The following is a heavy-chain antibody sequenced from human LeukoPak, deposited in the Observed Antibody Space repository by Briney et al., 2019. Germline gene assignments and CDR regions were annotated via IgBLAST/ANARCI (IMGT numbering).Heavy chain of an antibody. V-gene: IGHV3-15*01. J-gene: IGHJ4*02. D-gene: IGHD6-19*01. CDR3: TTSPYPWLVRGDY. CDR2: IKSKTDGGTT. Sequence: GGSLRLSCAASGFTFSNAWMSWVRQAPGKGLEWVGRIKSKTDGGTTDYAAPVKGRFTISRDDSKNTLYLQMNSLKTEDTAVYYCTTSPYPWLVRGDYWGQGTLVTVPS. CDR1: GFTFSNAW.